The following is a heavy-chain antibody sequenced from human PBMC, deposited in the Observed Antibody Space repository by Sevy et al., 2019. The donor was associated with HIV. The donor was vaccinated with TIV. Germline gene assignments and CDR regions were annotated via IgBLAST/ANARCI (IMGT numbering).Heavy chain of an antibody. J-gene: IGHJ6*02. CDR2: ISRSGGST. V-gene: IGHV3-23*01. CDR3: AKVDVVVPVADYGLDV. D-gene: IGHD2-2*01. Sequence: GGSLRLSCAASGFTFSIYAMSWVRQAPGKGLEWVPSISRSGGSTHYADSVKGRLTISRDNSKSTLFLQMNSLRAEDTAVYYCAKVDVVVPVADYGLDVWGQGTTVTVSS. CDR1: GFTFSIYA.